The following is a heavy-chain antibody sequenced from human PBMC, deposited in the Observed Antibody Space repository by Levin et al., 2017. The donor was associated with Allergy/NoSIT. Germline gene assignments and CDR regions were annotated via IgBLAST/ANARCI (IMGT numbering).Heavy chain of an antibody. J-gene: IGHJ5*02. D-gene: IGHD3-9*01. CDR2: IKGKTDGGTT. Sequence: PGGSLRLSCAGSGFTFSNAWMNWVRQAPGKGLEWIGRIKGKTDGGTTDYAAPVKGRFIFSRDDSKNTLYLQMNSLKTEDTAVYYCTTEAPYYDILTGYYTGWFDPWGQGTLVTVSS. V-gene: IGHV3-15*01. CDR3: TTEAPYYDILTGYYTGWFDP. CDR1: GFTFSNAW.